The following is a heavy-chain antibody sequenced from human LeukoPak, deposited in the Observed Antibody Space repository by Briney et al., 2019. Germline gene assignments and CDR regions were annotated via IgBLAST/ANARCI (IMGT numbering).Heavy chain of an antibody. CDR2: ISGSGGST. CDR3: ARDLEYGDYGAFDI. Sequence: GGSLRLSCAASGFTFSSYAMSWVRQAPGKGLEWVSAISGSGGSTYYADSVKGRFTISRDNSKNTLYLQMNSLRSEDTAVYYCARDLEYGDYGAFDIWGQGTMVTVSS. D-gene: IGHD4-17*01. CDR1: GFTFSSYA. V-gene: IGHV3-23*01. J-gene: IGHJ3*02.